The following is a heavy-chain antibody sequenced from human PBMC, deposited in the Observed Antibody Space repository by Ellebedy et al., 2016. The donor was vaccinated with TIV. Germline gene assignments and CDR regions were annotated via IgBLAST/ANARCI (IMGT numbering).Heavy chain of an antibody. J-gene: IGHJ6*02. D-gene: IGHD3-9*01. V-gene: IGHV3-74*01. CDR1: GFSLSSYW. Sequence: GESLKISCVASGFSLSSYWMHWVRQVPGKGLEWVSRINPDGRSPSYADSVKGRFTFSRDTARNTLYLQMNNLRAEDTAVYYCVRDSYDNILTGYYYGMDVWGQGTTVSVSS. CDR2: INPDGRSP. CDR3: VRDSYDNILTGYYYGMDV.